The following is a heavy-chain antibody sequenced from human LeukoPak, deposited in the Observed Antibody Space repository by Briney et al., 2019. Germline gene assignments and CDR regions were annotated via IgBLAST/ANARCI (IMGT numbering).Heavy chain of an antibody. V-gene: IGHV1-8*01. Sequence: ASVKVSCKASGYTFTSYDINWVRQATGQGLEWMGWMNPNSGNTGYAQKFQGRVTMTRNTSISTAYMELSSLRSEDTAVYYCARGVVNSGWYMFGDNWFDPWGQGTLVTVSS. CDR1: GYTFTSYD. D-gene: IGHD6-19*01. J-gene: IGHJ5*02. CDR3: ARGVVNSGWYMFGDNWFDP. CDR2: MNPNSGNT.